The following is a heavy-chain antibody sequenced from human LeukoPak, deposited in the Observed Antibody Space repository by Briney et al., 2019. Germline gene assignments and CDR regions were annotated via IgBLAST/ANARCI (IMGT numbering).Heavy chain of an antibody. D-gene: IGHD3-3*01. J-gene: IGHJ4*02. CDR1: GYSISSGYY. CDR3: ARDSEAGRFLEWFYSY. Sequence: PSETLSLTCTVSGYSISSGYYWGWIRQPPGKGLEWIGSIYHSGSTYYNPSLKSRATISVDTSKNHFSLKLSSVTAADTAVYYCARDSEAGRFLEWFYSYWGQGTLVTVSS. V-gene: IGHV4-38-2*02. CDR2: IYHSGST.